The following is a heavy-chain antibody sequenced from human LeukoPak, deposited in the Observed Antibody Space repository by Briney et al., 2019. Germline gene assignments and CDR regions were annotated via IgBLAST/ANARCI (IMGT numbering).Heavy chain of an antibody. D-gene: IGHD7-27*01. Sequence: ASVKVSCKASGYTFTGYYLHWVRQAPGQGPEYMGWINPNSGGTYSAQKFQGRVTVTRDTSISTAYMDLSSLGSDDTAVFYCARGRANWGYDYWGQGTLVTVSS. CDR1: GYTFTGYY. CDR2: INPNSGGT. CDR3: ARGRANWGYDY. J-gene: IGHJ4*02. V-gene: IGHV1-2*02.